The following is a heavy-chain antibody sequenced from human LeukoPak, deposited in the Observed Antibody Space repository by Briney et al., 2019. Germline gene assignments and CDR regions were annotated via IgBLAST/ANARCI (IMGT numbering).Heavy chain of an antibody. CDR1: GFTFSSYG. J-gene: IGHJ6*02. CDR2: IWYDGSNK. D-gene: IGHD2-15*01. Sequence: PGGSLRLSCAASGFTFSSYGMHWVRQAPGKGLEWVAVIWYDGSNKYYADSVKGRFTISRDNSKNTLYLQMNSLRAEDTAVYYCARDGVSGGYGMDVWGQGTTVTVSS. CDR3: ARDGVSGGYGMDV. V-gene: IGHV3-33*01.